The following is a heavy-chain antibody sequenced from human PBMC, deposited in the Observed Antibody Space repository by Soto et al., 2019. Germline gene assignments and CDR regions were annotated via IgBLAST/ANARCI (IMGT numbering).Heavy chain of an antibody. V-gene: IGHV1-69*01. CDR3: ARLNYYQSSAYLDD. CDR2: SIPVFGII. J-gene: IGHJ4*02. D-gene: IGHD3-22*01. CDR1: GDTFKNYG. Sequence: QVQLVQSGAEVKKPGSSVKVSCKASGDTFKNYGITWVRQAPGQGLEWMGGSIPVFGIINYAQKFQGRVKITAEESTSTGYMEVSSLRAEDTAIYYCARLNYYQSSAYLDDWGQGTLVTVSS.